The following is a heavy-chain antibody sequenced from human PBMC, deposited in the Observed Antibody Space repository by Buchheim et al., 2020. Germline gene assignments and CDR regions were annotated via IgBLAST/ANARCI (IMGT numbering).Heavy chain of an antibody. D-gene: IGHD5-18*01. CDR1: GGSFSGYY. CDR2: INHSGST. CDR3: ARVVVDTAMVLYYYYGMDV. J-gene: IGHJ6*02. Sequence: QVQLQQWGAGLLKPSETLSLTCAVYGGSFSGYYWSWIRQPPGKGLEWIGEINHSGSTNYNPSLKSRVTLSVDTSKNQFSLKLSSVTAADTAVYYCARVVVDTAMVLYYYYGMDVWSQGTT. V-gene: IGHV4-34*01.